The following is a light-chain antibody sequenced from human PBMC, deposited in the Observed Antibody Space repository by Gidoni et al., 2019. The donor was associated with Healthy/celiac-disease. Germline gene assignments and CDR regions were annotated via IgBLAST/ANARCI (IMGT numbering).Light chain of an antibody. V-gene: IGKV3-11*01. J-gene: IGKJ4*01. Sequence: DIVLTKSPATLSLSPGERATLSCRASQSVSSYLAWYQQKPGQAPRLLIYDASNRATGIPARFSGSGSGTDFTLTISSLEPEDFAVYYCQQRSNWPPTFGGGTKVEIK. CDR2: DAS. CDR3: QQRSNWPPT. CDR1: QSVSSY.